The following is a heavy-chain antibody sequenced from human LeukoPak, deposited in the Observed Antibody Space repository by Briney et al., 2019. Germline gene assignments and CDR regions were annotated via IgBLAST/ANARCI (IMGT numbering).Heavy chain of an antibody. CDR3: ARADLCGGDCYSPRYYCYYGMDV. CDR2: IYYSGST. CDR1: GGSISSGGYY. Sequence: PSETLSLTCTVSGGSISSGGYYWSWIRQHPGKGLEWIGYIYYSGSTYYNPSLKSRVTISVDTSKNQFSLKLSSVTAADTAVYYCARADLCGGDCYSPRYYCYYGMDVWGQGTTVTVSS. D-gene: IGHD2-21*02. V-gene: IGHV4-31*03. J-gene: IGHJ6*02.